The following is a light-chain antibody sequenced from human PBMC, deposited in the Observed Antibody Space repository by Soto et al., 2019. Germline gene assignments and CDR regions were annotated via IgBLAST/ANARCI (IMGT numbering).Light chain of an antibody. J-gene: IGLJ1*01. V-gene: IGLV2-23*01. CDR3: CSYAGNSLYV. CDR1: SSDVGSYNL. Sequence: ALAQPASVSGSPGQSITISCTGTSSDVGSYNLVSWYQQHPGKAPKLMIYEGSKRPSGVSNRFSGSKSGNTASLTISGLQAEDEADYYCCSYAGNSLYVFGTGTKVTVL. CDR2: EGS.